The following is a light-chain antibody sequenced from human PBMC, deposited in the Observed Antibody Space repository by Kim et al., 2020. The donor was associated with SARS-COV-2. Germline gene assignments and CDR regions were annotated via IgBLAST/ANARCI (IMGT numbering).Light chain of an antibody. CDR1: SPNTVNNP. Sequence: GRSVTVSGSERSPNTVNNPINWERQRPGTAPQLLISSTNPRPSGVPDRCCGSKSGTAAYLAISGLQSEDEADYYCAAWDDNLNGYVVGTGTKVTVL. V-gene: IGLV1-44*01. CDR2: STN. CDR3: AAWDDNLNGYV. J-gene: IGLJ1*01.